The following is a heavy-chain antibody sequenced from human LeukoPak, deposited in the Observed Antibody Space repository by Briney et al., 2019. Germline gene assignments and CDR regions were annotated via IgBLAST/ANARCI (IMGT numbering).Heavy chain of an antibody. V-gene: IGHV3-33*01. CDR3: ARGGSSWYGDY. CDR2: IWYDGSHK. CDR1: GFTLSSYG. D-gene: IGHD6-13*01. Sequence: GRSLRLSCAASGFTLSSYGMHGVRDARGKGVEWVAVIWYDGSHKYYADSVKGRFTISRDNSKNTLYLQMNSLRAEDTAVYYCARGGSSWYGDYRGQGTLVTVSS. J-gene: IGHJ4*02.